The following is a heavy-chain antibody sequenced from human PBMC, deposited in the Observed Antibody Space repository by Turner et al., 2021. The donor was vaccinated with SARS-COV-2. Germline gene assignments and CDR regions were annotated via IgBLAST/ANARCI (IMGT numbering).Heavy chain of an antibody. CDR1: GDSVSSNSAA. D-gene: IGHD5-18*01. CDR3: ARDPSKIQLWLHYYFDY. Sequence: QVQLQQSGPGLVKPSQTLSLTCAISGDSVSSNSAAWNWIRQSPSRGLEWLGRTYYRSKWYNDYAVYVKSRITINPDTSKNQFSLQLNSVTPEDTAVYYCARDPSKIQLWLHYYFDYWGQGTLVTVSS. CDR2: TYYRSKWYN. J-gene: IGHJ4*02. V-gene: IGHV6-1*01.